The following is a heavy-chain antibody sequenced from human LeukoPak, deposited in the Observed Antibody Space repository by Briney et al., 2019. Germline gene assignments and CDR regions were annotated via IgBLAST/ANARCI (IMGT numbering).Heavy chain of an antibody. CDR1: GGSISSHY. Sequence: PSETLSLTCTVSGGSISSHYWSWLRQPPGKGLEWIAYLYDSVRTKDNPSLKGRVTLSADTSKNQHSLRLSSVTAADTAVYYCATIKRGDIYGYFDPWGQGTLVTVSS. D-gene: IGHD5-18*01. CDR3: ATIKRGDIYGYFDP. J-gene: IGHJ4*02. V-gene: IGHV4-59*11. CDR2: LYDSVRT.